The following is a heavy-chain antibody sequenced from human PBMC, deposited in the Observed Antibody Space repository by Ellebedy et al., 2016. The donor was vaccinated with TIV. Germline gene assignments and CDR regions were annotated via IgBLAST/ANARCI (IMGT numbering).Heavy chain of an antibody. J-gene: IGHJ4*02. D-gene: IGHD3-22*01. CDR1: GFTFSDYY. CDR2: ISSSGSTI. Sequence: GGSLRLSXAASGFTFSDYYMSWIRQAPGKGLEWVSYISSSGSTIYYTDSVKGRFTISRDNAKNSLYLQMNSLRAEDTAVYYCASLLYYYDSSVDYWGQGTLVTVSS. CDR3: ASLLYYYDSSVDY. V-gene: IGHV3-11*04.